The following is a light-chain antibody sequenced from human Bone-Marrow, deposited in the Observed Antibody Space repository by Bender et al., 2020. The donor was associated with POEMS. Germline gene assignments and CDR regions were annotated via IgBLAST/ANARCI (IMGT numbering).Light chain of an antibody. V-gene: IGLV1-44*01. CDR1: RTNIGSNN. CDR2: TTN. J-gene: IGLJ3*02. Sequence: QSVLTQPPSASGTPGQRVTISCSGSRTNIGSNNVNWYQQLPGTAPKLLIYTTNLRPSGVSDRFSGSKSGNTASLTISGLQAEDEADYFCCSYTGSSSPWVFGGGTKLTVL. CDR3: CSYTGSSSPWV.